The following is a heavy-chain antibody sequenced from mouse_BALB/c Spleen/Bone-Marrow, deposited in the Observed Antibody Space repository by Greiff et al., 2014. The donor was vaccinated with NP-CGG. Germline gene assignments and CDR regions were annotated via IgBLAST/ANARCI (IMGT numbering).Heavy chain of an antibody. CDR3: TRLPH. CDR2: INPSNGGT. J-gene: IGHJ4*01. Sequence: VQLQQSGAKLVKPGASVKLSCRASGYTFTNYYMYWVKQRPGQGLEWIGEINPSNGGTNFNEKFKSKATLTVDKSSSTAYMQLSSLTSEDSAVYYCTRLPHWGQGTSVTVSS. V-gene: IGHV1S81*02. D-gene: IGHD5-1*01. CDR1: GYTFTNYY.